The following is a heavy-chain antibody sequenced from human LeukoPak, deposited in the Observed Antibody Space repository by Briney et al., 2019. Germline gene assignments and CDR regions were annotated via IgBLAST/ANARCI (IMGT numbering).Heavy chain of an antibody. D-gene: IGHD6-13*01. Sequence: PGGSLRLSCAASGFTFNIYAMSWVRQAPGKGLEWVASIKQDGSEKYYVDSVKGRFTISRDNAKNSLYLQMNSLRAEDTAVYYCVRDRRYSSSWYPYWGQGTLVTVSS. V-gene: IGHV3-7*01. CDR2: IKQDGSEK. J-gene: IGHJ4*02. CDR1: GFTFNIYA. CDR3: VRDRRYSSSWYPY.